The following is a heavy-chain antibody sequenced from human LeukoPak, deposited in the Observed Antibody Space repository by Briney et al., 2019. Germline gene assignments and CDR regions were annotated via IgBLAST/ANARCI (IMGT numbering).Heavy chain of an antibody. CDR3: AKGPKENWYFDL. J-gene: IGHJ2*01. V-gene: IGHV3-9*03. CDR2: MNWISDFK. Sequence: GGSLRLSCAASGFNFDDSAIHWVRQAPGKGLEWVSAMNWISDFKAYADSVKGRFTISRDKDKNSVHLQMNSLRPEDMAVYYCAKGPKENWYFDLWGRGTLVTVSS. CDR1: GFNFDDSA.